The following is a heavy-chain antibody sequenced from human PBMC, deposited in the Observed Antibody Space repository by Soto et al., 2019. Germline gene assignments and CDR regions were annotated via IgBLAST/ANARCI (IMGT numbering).Heavy chain of an antibody. CDR3: ARATPRYSGCWYELLDF. CDR1: GGSIRNYY. D-gene: IGHD6-13*01. CDR2: IYSSGST. Sequence: PSETLSLTCNVSGGSIRNYYWTWIRQPPGKGLEWVGHIYSSGSTKYNPSLQSRVSISSDMSTNQFSLTLTSVSAADTAIYFCARATPRYSGCWYELLDFWGQGTLGTVSS. V-gene: IGHV4-59*01. J-gene: IGHJ4*02.